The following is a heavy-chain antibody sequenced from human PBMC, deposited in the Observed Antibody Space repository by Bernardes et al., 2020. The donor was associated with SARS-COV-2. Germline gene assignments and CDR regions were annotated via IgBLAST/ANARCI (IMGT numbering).Heavy chain of an antibody. CDR1: GFTITKYW. CDR2: SKGEGNNR. CDR3: ATGGDGRTAPAMDV. V-gene: IGHV3-74*01. Sequence: GGPLRLSCVGSGFTITKYWTHGGRQAPGKGRVWVARSKGEGNNRDYADSVRGRFTISRDNVESAVYLQMNSLRDDDTAVYYCATGGDGRTAPAMDVWGRGTTVTVSS. J-gene: IGHJ6*02. D-gene: IGHD3-16*01.